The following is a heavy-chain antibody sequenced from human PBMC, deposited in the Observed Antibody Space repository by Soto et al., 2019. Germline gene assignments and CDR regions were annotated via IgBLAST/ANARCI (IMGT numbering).Heavy chain of an antibody. Sequence: DVQLLESGGGLVQWGGSLRLSCVTSGFTFSTYGMTWVRQAPGKGLEWVSYGGSGGSRYYAESVKGRFTISRDNSKNTLSLEMNSLRAEDTATYYWVTFRGRAYPYYYMDVWGKGTTVTVSS. CDR3: VTFRGRAYPYYYMDV. J-gene: IGHJ6*03. D-gene: IGHD3-10*01. V-gene: IGHV3-23*01. CDR2: YGGSGGSR. CDR1: GFTFSTYG.